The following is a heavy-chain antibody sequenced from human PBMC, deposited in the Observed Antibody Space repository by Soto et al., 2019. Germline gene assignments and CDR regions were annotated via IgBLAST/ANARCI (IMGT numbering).Heavy chain of an antibody. CDR3: ARGARDSSGYYSIDY. Sequence: PSETLSLTCTVSGGSIISYYWSWILQPPGKRLEWIGYIYYSGSTNYNPSLKSRVTISVDTSKNQFSLKLRSVSAADTAVYYCARGARDSSGYYSIDYWGQRTQITVSS. D-gene: IGHD3-22*01. CDR2: IYYSGST. V-gene: IGHV4-59*12. CDR1: GGSIISYY. J-gene: IGHJ4*02.